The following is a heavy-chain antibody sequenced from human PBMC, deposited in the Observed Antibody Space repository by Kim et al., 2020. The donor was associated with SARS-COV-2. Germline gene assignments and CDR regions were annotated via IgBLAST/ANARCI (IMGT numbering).Heavy chain of an antibody. V-gene: IGHV4-59*13. CDR1: GGSISSYY. CDR3: ARVKGYGESHNWFDP. Sequence: SETLSLTCTVSGGSISSYYWSWIRQPPGKGLEWIGYIYYSGSTNYNPSLKSRVTISVDTSKNQFSLKLSSVTAADTAVYYCARVKGYGESHNWFDPWGQGTLVTVSS. CDR2: IYYSGST. D-gene: IGHD4-17*01. J-gene: IGHJ5*02.